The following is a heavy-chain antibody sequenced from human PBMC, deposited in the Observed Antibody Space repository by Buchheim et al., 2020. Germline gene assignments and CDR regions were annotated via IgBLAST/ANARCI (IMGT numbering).Heavy chain of an antibody. CDR3: ARGFCSGGSCYAWGLYYYYGMDV. CDR2: INHSGST. Sequence: QVQLQQWGAGLLKPSETLSLTCAVYGGSFSGYYWSWIRQPPGKGLEWIGEINHSGSTNYNPSLKSRVTISVDTSKNQFSLTLSSVTAADTAVYYCARGFCSGGSCYAWGLYYYYGMDVWGQGTT. CDR1: GGSFSGYY. D-gene: IGHD2-15*01. V-gene: IGHV4-34*01. J-gene: IGHJ6*02.